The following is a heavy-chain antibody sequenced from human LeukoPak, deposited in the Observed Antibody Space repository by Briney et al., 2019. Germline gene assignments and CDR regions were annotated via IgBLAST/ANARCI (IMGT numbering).Heavy chain of an antibody. CDR2: ISGSGGST. Sequence: GGSLGLSCAASGFAFSSYAMSWVRQAPGKWLEWVSAISGSGGSTYYADSVKGRFTISRDNSKNTLYLQMNSLRAEDTAVYYCAKGSTSTVTPTDYWGQGTLVTVSS. CDR1: GFAFSSYA. CDR3: AKGSTSTVTPTDY. J-gene: IGHJ4*02. V-gene: IGHV3-23*01. D-gene: IGHD4-17*01.